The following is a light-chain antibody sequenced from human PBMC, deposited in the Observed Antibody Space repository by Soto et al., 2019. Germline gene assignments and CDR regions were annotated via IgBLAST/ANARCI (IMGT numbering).Light chain of an antibody. Sequence: EIVMTQSPATLSVSPGKRATLSCSTSQSVSSNLAWYQQKPGQSPRRLIYGASTRATGIPARFSGSGSGTEFTLTISSLQSEDFAVYYCQQYIRWPLTFGGGTKVDIK. CDR1: QSVSSN. CDR2: GAS. CDR3: QQYIRWPLT. V-gene: IGKV3-15*01. J-gene: IGKJ4*01.